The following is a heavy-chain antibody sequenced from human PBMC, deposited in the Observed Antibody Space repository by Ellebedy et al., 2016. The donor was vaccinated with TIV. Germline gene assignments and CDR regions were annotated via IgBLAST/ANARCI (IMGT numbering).Heavy chain of an antibody. CDR1: GYTFTSYA. Sequence: AASVKVSCKASGYTFTSYAMHWVRQAPGQRLEWMGWINAGNGNTKYSQKFQGRVTITRDTSASTAYMELSSLRSEDTAVYYCARGNSGYDAVYLDYWGQGTLVTVSS. V-gene: IGHV1-3*01. J-gene: IGHJ4*02. D-gene: IGHD5-12*01. CDR2: INAGNGNT. CDR3: ARGNSGYDAVYLDY.